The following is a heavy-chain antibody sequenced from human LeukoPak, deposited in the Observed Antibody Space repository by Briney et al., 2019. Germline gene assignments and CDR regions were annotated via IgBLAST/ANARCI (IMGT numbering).Heavy chain of an antibody. J-gene: IGHJ3*02. Sequence: PGGSLRLSCAASGFNFSSYWMHWVRQAPGKGLVWVSRINSDGSSTSYADSVKGRFTISRDNAKNTLYLQMNSLRAEDTAVYYCARDPLFSYAFDIWGQGTMVTVSS. V-gene: IGHV3-74*01. CDR1: GFNFSSYW. CDR3: ARDPLFSYAFDI. D-gene: IGHD3-10*02. CDR2: INSDGSST.